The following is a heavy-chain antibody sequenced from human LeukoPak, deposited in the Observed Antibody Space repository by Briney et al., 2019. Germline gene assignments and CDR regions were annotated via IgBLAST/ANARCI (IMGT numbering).Heavy chain of an antibody. J-gene: IGHJ4*02. CDR2: ISGSGGST. CDR3: AKDLAHCSGGSCYSDSWFYFDY. V-gene: IGHV3-23*01. CDR1: GFTFSSYA. Sequence: GGSLRLYCAASGFTFSSYAMSWVRQAPGKGLEWVSAISGSGGSTYYADSVKGRFTISRDNSKNTLYLQMNSLRAEDTAVYYCAKDLAHCSGGSCYSDSWFYFDYWGQGTLVTVSS. D-gene: IGHD2-15*01.